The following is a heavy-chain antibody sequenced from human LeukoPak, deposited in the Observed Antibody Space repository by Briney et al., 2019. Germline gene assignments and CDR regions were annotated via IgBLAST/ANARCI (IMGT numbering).Heavy chain of an antibody. V-gene: IGHV1-2*02. CDR1: GYTFTGYY. CDR3: ASGSSSSSWYGGFYYSDY. Sequence: ASVKVSCKASGYTFTGYYMHWVRQAPGQGLEWMGWINPNSGGTNYAQKFQDRVTMTRDTSITTAYMELRRLRSDDTAVYYCASGSSSSSWYGGFYYSDYWGQGILVTVSS. J-gene: IGHJ4*02. CDR2: INPNSGGT. D-gene: IGHD6-13*01.